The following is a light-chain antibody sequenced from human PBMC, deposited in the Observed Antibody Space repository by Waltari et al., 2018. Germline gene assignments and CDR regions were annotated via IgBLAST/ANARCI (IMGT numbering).Light chain of an antibody. CDR3: SSYASNNSWV. J-gene: IGLJ3*02. Sequence: QSALTQPASVSGSPGQSITISCTGTSSDVGGYDYVSWYQQHPGKAPKFMIYDVNKRPSGVSYLCSGAKSGNTASLTISGLQAEDEADYYCSSYASNNSWVFGGGTKLTVL. V-gene: IGLV2-14*01. CDR1: SSDVGGYDY. CDR2: DVN.